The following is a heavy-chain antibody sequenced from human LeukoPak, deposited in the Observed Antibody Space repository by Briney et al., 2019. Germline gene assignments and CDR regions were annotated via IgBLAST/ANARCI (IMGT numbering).Heavy chain of an antibody. CDR3: AELGITMVGGV. V-gene: IGHV3-48*03. J-gene: IGHJ6*04. CDR1: GFTFSSYE. Sequence: GGSLRLSCAASGFTFSSYEMNWVRQAPGKGLEWVSYISSSGSTIYYADSVKGRFTISRDNAKNSLYLQMNSLKAEDTAVYYCAELGITMVGGVWGKGTTVTISS. CDR2: ISSSGSTI. D-gene: IGHD3-10*02.